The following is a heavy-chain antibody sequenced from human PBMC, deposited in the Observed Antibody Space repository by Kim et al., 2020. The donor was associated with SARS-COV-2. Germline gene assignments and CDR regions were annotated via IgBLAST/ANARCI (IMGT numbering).Heavy chain of an antibody. Sequence: SVKVSCKASGGTFSSYAISWVRQAPGQGLEWMGGIIPIFGTANYAQKFQGRVTITADESTSTAYMELSSLRSEDTAVYYCARERVVMGVLDYWGQGTLVTVSS. CDR1: GGTFSSYA. D-gene: IGHD3-16*01. J-gene: IGHJ4*02. CDR2: IIPIFGTA. CDR3: ARERVVMGVLDY. V-gene: IGHV1-69*13.